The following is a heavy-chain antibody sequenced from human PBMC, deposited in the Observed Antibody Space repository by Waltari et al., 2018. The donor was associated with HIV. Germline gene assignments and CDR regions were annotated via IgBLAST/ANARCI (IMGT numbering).Heavy chain of an antibody. CDR2: LDRGVAT. D-gene: IGHD3-10*01. CDR3: VRDNGMEVPGAVGRVCFFYGLAD. V-gene: IGHV3-53*01. J-gene: IGHJ6*02. Sequence: EEQLQESGGALIHPGGCLGLACVGSGFSITKRCIMWDRRAPGRGVDWVPTLDRGVATCSAATVGGLIIDSRASAKNRMILHMHKVTTEHTAIYVSVRDNGMEVPGAVGRVCFFYGLADWGQGTTVTVSS. CDR1: GFSITKRC.